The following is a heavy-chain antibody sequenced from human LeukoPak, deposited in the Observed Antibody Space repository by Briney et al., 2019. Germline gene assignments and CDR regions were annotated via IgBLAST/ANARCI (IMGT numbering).Heavy chain of an antibody. D-gene: IGHD6-19*01. V-gene: IGHV3-30-3*01. CDR3: ARGGSGWPYYFDY. CDR2: ISYDGSNK. CDR1: GFTFSSYA. Sequence: GGSLRLSCAASGFTFSSYAMHWVRQAPGKGLEWVAVISYDGSNKYYADSVKGRFTISRDNSKNTLYLQMNSLRAEDTAVYYCARGGSGWPYYFDYWGQGTLVTVSS. J-gene: IGHJ4*02.